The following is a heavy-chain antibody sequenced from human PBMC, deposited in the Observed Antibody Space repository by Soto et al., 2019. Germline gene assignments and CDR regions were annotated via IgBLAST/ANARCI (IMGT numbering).Heavy chain of an antibody. D-gene: IGHD6-19*01. V-gene: IGHV4-59*01. CDR2: VYYSGST. Sequence: SETLSLTCTVSGGSISSCYWSWIRQPPGKGMEWMGYVYYSGSTNYNPSLKSRVTISVDTSKNQFSLKLSSVTAADTAVYYCARDRGYSSGCFDYWGQGTLVTVSS. CDR1: GGSISSCY. CDR3: ARDRGYSSGCFDY. J-gene: IGHJ4*02.